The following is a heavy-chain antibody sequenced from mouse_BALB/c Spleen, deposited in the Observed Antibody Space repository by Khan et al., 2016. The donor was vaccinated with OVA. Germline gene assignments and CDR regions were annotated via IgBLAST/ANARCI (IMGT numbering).Heavy chain of an antibody. J-gene: IGHJ3*01. CDR2: INTYTGEP. CDR1: GYTFTNYG. CDR3: ERANGNYWFVY. Sequence: QIQLVQSGPELKKPGETVKISCKASGYTFTNYGMNWVKQAPGKGLKWMGWINTYTGEPTYADDFKGRFAFSLETSASTAYLAINNLKNEDTATYFGERANGNYWFVYGGQGTLVTVSA. V-gene: IGHV9-3-1*01. D-gene: IGHD2-1*01.